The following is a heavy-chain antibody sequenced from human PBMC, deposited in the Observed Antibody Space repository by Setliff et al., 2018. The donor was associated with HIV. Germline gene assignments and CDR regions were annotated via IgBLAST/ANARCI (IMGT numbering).Heavy chain of an antibody. CDR3: ARDPAFGAFDI. D-gene: IGHD3-10*01. Sequence: GSLRLSCAASGFSISDFWMSWVRQAPGKGLEWVANIKEDGSEQYYMDSVKGRFTISRDNAKNSLYLQMSSLRTEDTAVYFCARDPAFGAFDIWGQGTMVTVSS. J-gene: IGHJ3*02. CDR1: GFSISDFW. V-gene: IGHV3-7*04. CDR2: IKEDGSEQ.